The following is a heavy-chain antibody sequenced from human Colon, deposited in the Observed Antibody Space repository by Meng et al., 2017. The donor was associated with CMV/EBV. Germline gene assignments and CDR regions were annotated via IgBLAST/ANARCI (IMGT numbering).Heavy chain of an antibody. CDR1: GFTFSDYY. CDR2: ITNGGDAI. J-gene: IGHJ4*02. CDR3: ARLPCTKCFDY. D-gene: IGHD2-8*01. Sequence: GGSLRLSCAASGFTFSDYYMTWIRQAPGKGLEWLSYITNGGDAIYTADSVKGRFTISRDNAKNSLYLQMNSLRAEDTAIYYCARLPCTKCFDYWGQGTLVTVSS. V-gene: IGHV3-11*04.